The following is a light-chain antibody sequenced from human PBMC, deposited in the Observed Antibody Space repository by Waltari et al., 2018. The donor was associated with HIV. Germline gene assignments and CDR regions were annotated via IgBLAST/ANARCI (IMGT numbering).Light chain of an antibody. CDR1: QSVLHSPNNKNY. CDR3: QQYYSTPNT. J-gene: IGKJ3*01. V-gene: IGKV4-1*01. CDR2: WAS. Sequence: DIVMTQSPDSLAVSLGERATINCKSSQSVLHSPNNKNYLAWYQQKPGQPPKLLIYWASTRESGVPDRFSGSGSGTDFTLTISSLQAEDVAVYYCQQYYSTPNTFGPGTKVDIK.